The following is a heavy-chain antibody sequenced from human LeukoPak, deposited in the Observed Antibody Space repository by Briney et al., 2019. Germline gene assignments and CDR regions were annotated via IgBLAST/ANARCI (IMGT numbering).Heavy chain of an antibody. Sequence: GGPLSLSCAASGFAFSTYWRHWVRQAPGKGLVWVSRIDGDGSSTSYADSVKGRFTISRDNAKNTLYLQMNSLRAEDTAVYYCARDRGYSFDYWGQGTLLTVSS. J-gene: IGHJ4*02. D-gene: IGHD6-13*01. CDR1: GFAFSTYW. V-gene: IGHV3-74*01. CDR3: ARDRGYSFDY. CDR2: IDGDGSST.